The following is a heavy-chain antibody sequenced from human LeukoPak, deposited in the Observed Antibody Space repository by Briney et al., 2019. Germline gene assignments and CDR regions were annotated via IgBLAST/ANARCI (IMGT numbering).Heavy chain of an antibody. D-gene: IGHD2-2*01. V-gene: IGHV4-39*01. CDR3: ARRLGYCSN. Sequence: SETLSLTCPVSGGSVSSSRYYWGWIRQPPGKGLEWIGSIYYTGSTYYKPSLKSRVTISVDASKNQISLKLSSVTAADTAVYYCARRLGYCSNWGQGTLVTVSS. CDR2: IYYTGST. J-gene: IGHJ4*02. CDR1: GGSVSSSRYY.